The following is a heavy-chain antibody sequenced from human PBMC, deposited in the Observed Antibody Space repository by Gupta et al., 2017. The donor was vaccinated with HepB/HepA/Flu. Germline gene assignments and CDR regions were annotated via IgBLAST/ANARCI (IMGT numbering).Heavy chain of an antibody. J-gene: IGHJ3*02. CDR2: IFSNDEK. CDR3: ARIPHDIAVNAQTDDAFDI. Sequence: QVTLKESGPVLVKPTETLTLTCTVSGFSLSNARMGVSWIRQPPGKALEWLAHIFSNDEKSYSTSLKSRLTISKDTSKSQVVLTMTNMDPVDTATYYCARIPHDIAVNAQTDDAFDIWGQGTMVTVSS. CDR1: GFSLSNARMG. V-gene: IGHV2-26*01. D-gene: IGHD6-19*01.